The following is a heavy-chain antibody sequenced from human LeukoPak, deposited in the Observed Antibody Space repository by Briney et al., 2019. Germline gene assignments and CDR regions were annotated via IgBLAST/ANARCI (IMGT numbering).Heavy chain of an antibody. D-gene: IGHD3-10*01. CDR3: ARPDGDYYYGSGSYFHY. Sequence: GGSLRLSCAASGFTFSSYEMNWVRQAPGKGLEWVSYISSSGTTIYYVDSVKGRFTISRDNAKNSLYLQMNSLRAEDTAVYYCARPDGDYYYGSGSYFHYWGQGTLVTVSS. J-gene: IGHJ4*02. V-gene: IGHV3-48*03. CDR1: GFTFSSYE. CDR2: ISSSGTTI.